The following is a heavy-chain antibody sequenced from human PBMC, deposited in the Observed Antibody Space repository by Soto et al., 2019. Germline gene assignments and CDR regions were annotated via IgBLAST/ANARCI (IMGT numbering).Heavy chain of an antibody. CDR2: ITSSGTTV. CDR3: SRGSSNWVYYFET. J-gene: IGHJ4*02. CDR1: GFTFSSYS. D-gene: IGHD6-13*01. V-gene: IGHV3-48*02. Sequence: GGSLRLSCAASGFTFSSYSLNWVRQAPGKGLEWVSYITSSGTTVYYADSVRGLFTISRDNAKNSLYLQMNSLRDDDTAVYYFSRGSSNWVYYFETWCQGTLVTVSS.